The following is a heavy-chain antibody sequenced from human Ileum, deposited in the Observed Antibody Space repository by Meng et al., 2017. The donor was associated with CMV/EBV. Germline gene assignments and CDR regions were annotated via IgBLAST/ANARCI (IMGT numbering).Heavy chain of an antibody. Sequence: LSCVASGFNFNDNAMSWVRQVSGKGLEWVSGLSWNGVSASYADSVKGRFIISRDNAKNSLYLQMHSLRAEDTALYYCARNRSNYLDSWGRGTLVTVSS. J-gene: IGHJ4*02. CDR3: ARNRSNYLDS. CDR2: LSWNGVSA. V-gene: IGHV3-20*04. CDR1: GFNFNDNA. D-gene: IGHD3-10*01.